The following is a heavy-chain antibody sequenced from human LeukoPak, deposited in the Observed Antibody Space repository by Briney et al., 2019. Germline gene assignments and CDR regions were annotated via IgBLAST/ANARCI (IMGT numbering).Heavy chain of an antibody. V-gene: IGHV4-4*02. CDR3: ARVYTLRYFDSPGPFDY. J-gene: IGHJ4*02. Sequence: SGTLSLTCAVSGGSISSSNWWSWVRQPPGKGLEWIGEIYHSGSTNYNPSLKSRVTISADKSKDQFSLKLSSVTAADTAVYYCARVYTLRYFDSPGPFDYWGQGTLVTVSS. CDR2: IYHSGST. CDR1: GGSISSSNW. D-gene: IGHD3-9*01.